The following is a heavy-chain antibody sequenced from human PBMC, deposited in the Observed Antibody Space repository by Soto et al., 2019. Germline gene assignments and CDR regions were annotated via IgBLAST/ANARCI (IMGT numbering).Heavy chain of an antibody. D-gene: IGHD6-13*01. CDR3: ALHSSWYLQYYFDY. V-gene: IGHV3-23*01. CDR2: ISGSGGST. Sequence: GGSLRLSCAASGFTFSSYAMSWVRQAPGKGLEWVSAISGSGGSTYYADSVKGRFTISRDNSKNTLYLQMNSLRAEDTAVYYCALHSSWYLQYYFDYWGQGXLVTVYS. CDR1: GFTFSSYA. J-gene: IGHJ4*02.